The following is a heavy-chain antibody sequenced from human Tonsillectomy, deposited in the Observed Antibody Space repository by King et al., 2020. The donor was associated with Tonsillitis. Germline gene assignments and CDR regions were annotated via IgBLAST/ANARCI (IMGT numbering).Heavy chain of an antibody. V-gene: IGHV3-53*01. CDR3: ARDRGLSLYYYYGMDV. D-gene: IGHD3-10*01. Sequence: VQLVESGGGLIQPGGSLRLSCAASGFTVSSNYMSWVGQAPGKGLEWVSVIYSGGSTYYADSVKGRFTISRDNSKNTLYLHMNSLRAEDTAVYYCARDRGLSLYYYYGMDVWGQGTTVTVSS. CDR2: IYSGGST. J-gene: IGHJ6*02. CDR1: GFTVSSNY.